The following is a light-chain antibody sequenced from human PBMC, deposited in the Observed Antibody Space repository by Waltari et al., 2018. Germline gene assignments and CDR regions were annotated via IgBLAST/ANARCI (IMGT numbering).Light chain of an antibody. CDR1: QIISSQ. V-gene: IGKV3-15*01. CDR2: GAS. Sequence: EIVMTQSPSTMSESPGERATISCRASQIISSQLAWYQHKPGQAPRLRIYGASTRATGIPARFSGSGSGTEFTLTISSLQSEDFAVYFCQQYHESPPITFGPGTKVDIK. J-gene: IGKJ3*01. CDR3: QQYHESPPIT.